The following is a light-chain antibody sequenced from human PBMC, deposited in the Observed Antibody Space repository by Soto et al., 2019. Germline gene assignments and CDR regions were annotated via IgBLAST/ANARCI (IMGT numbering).Light chain of an antibody. V-gene: IGKV3-20*01. CDR3: QQCGGSPT. CDR1: QSVSSNY. Sequence: EVVLTQSPGTLSLSAGERATLSCRASQSVSSNYLAWYQQKPGQSPRLLIYGASNRASGISDRFSGSGSGTDFTLTISRLEPEDFAIYYCQQCGGSPTFGQGTKVDNK. J-gene: IGKJ1*01. CDR2: GAS.